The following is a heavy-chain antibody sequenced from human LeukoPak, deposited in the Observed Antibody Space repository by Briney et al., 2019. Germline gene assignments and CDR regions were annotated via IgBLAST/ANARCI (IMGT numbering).Heavy chain of an antibody. Sequence: PWGSLRLSCAASGFTFSSYGMHWVRQAPGKGLEGVAFISYNGRNKYYADSVEGRFTISRDNSKNTLYLQMNSLRAEDTAVYYCAKGVVPAAIGDYWGQGTLVTVSS. V-gene: IGHV3-30*18. CDR2: ISYNGRNK. CDR1: GFTFSSYG. CDR3: AKGVVPAAIGDY. D-gene: IGHD2-2*02. J-gene: IGHJ4*02.